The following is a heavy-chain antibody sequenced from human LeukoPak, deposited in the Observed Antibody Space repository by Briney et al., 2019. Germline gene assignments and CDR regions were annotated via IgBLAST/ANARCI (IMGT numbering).Heavy chain of an antibody. D-gene: IGHD1-1*01. CDR2: IYHSGST. CDR1: GGSISSSSYY. Sequence: SETLSLTCTVSGGSISSSSYYWGWIRQPPGKGLEWIGEIYHSGSTNYNPSLKSRVTISVDKSKNQFSLKLSSVTAADTAVYYCAREVPPGTWGQGTLVTVSS. V-gene: IGHV4-39*07. J-gene: IGHJ5*02. CDR3: AREVPPGT.